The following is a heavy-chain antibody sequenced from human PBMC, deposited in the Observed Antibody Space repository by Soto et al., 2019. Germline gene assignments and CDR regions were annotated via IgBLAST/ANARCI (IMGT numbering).Heavy chain of an antibody. D-gene: IGHD4-17*01. CDR3: VITYGDDVVGAFDI. Sequence: QVQLVQSGAEVKKPGSSVKVSCKASGGSFSTYSISWVRQAPGQGLEWMGGIIPIFGTSNYAQKFQGRVTITADKSTNTAYMELSSLRSEDTAVYYCVITYGDDVVGAFDIWGQGTMVTVSS. J-gene: IGHJ3*02. CDR1: GGSFSTYS. V-gene: IGHV1-69*06. CDR2: IIPIFGTS.